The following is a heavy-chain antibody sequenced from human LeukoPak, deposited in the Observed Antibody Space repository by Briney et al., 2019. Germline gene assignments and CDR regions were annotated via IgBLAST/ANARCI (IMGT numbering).Heavy chain of an antibody. CDR1: GFTFSFYS. CDR3: AREVSTRDFDY. Sequence: GGSLRLSCAASGFTFSFYSMNWVRQAQGKGLEWVSSISSSSDYISYAASVKGRFTISRDNAKSSLFLQMNSLRAEDTAVYFCAREVSTRDFDYWGQGTLVTVSS. J-gene: IGHJ4*02. CDR2: ISSSSDYI. V-gene: IGHV3-21*01.